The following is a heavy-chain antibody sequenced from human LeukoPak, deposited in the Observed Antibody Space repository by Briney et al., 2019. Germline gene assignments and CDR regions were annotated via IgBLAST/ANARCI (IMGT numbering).Heavy chain of an antibody. CDR3: ARDWEDIVVVPAARTEIPYFDY. Sequence: ASVKVSCKASGYTLTSYGISWVRQAPGQGLEWMGWISAYNGNTNYAQKLQGRVTMTTDTSTSTAYMELRSLRSDDTAVYYCARDWEDIVVVPAARTEIPYFDYWGQGTLVTVSS. CDR1: GYTLTSYG. J-gene: IGHJ4*02. D-gene: IGHD2-2*01. CDR2: ISAYNGNT. V-gene: IGHV1-18*01.